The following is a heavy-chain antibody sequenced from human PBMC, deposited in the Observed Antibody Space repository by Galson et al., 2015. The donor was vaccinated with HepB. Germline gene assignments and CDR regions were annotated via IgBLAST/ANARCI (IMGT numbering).Heavy chain of an antibody. V-gene: IGHV3-30*04. D-gene: IGHD2-2*01. J-gene: IGHJ4*02. Sequence: SLRLSCAASAFTFNAYAMHWVRQAPGKGLEWVTAISFDGSNKYYADSVKGRFTISRDNFKNTLYLQMNSLGAEDTAVYYCARHESESKTYAADNWGQGTLVTVSS. CDR3: ARHESESKTYAADN. CDR2: ISFDGSNK. CDR1: AFTFNAYA.